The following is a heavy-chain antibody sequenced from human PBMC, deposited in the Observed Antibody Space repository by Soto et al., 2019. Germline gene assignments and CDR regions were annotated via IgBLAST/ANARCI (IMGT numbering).Heavy chain of an antibody. D-gene: IGHD2-2*01. CDR3: ARVDIVVVPAAFNYYYYMDV. J-gene: IGHJ6*03. CDR1: GYTFTSYD. CDR2: MNPNSGNT. Sequence: ASVKVSCKASGYTFTSYDINWVRQATGQGLEWVGWMNPNSGNTGYAQKFQGRVTMTRNNSISTAYMELSSLRSEDTAVYYCARVDIVVVPAAFNYYYYMDVWGKGTTVTVSS. V-gene: IGHV1-8*01.